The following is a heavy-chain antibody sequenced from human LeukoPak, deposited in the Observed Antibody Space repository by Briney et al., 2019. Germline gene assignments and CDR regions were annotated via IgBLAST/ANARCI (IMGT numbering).Heavy chain of an antibody. V-gene: IGHV3-15*01. CDR3: TTVLWDLLRVDV. D-gene: IGHD1-26*01. CDR2: IKSRSDGGTT. Sequence: SGGSLRLSCAASGFTFNNAWMSWVRQAPGKGLEWVGRIKSRSDGGTTDYAAPVKGRFTISRDDSKNTLYLQMNSLETEDTAVYYCTTVLWDLLRVDVWGQGTTVTVSS. J-gene: IGHJ6*02. CDR1: GFTFNNAW.